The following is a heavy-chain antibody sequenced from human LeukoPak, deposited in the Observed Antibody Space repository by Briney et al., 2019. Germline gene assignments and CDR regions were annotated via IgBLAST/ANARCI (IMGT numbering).Heavy chain of an antibody. CDR1: GYTFTSYG. CDR3: AREWGYCSSTSCYRKFDP. V-gene: IGHV1-18*01. Sequence: ASVKVSCKASGYTFTSYGISWVRQAPGQGLEWMGWISAYNGNTNYAQKLQGRVTMTTDTSTSTAYMELRSLRSDDTAVYYCAREWGYCSSTSCYRKFDPWGQGTLVTVSS. D-gene: IGHD2-2*02. CDR2: ISAYNGNT. J-gene: IGHJ5*02.